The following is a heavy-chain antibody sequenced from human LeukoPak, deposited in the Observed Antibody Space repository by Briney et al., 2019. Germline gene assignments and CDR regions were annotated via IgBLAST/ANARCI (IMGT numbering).Heavy chain of an antibody. J-gene: IGHJ6*02. D-gene: IGHD2-2*02. CDR3: ARGAFSCSSPSCYKYYGMDV. V-gene: IGHV1-8*02. CDR2: MNPNIGNT. Sequence: ASVKVSCKASLYTFTGDGINCVRHTTGRGLECMGWMNPNIGNTGYAQKFQGRVIMTRNTSISKAYMELSSLRSEDTAVYYCARGAFSCSSPSCYKYYGMDVWGQGTTVTVSS. CDR1: LYTFTGDG.